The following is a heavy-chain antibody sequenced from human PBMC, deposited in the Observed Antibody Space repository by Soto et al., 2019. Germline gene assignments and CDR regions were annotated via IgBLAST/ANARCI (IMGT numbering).Heavy chain of an antibody. CDR1: GYTFTSYG. CDR2: ISAYNGNT. J-gene: IGHJ6*03. CDR3: ARDSDEGGYYYYYYMDV. Sequence: QVQLVQSGAEVKKPGASVKVSCKASGYTFTSYGISWVRQTPGQGLEWMGWISAYNGNTNYAQKLQGRVTMTTDTSTSTAYMELRSLRSDDTAVYYCARDSDEGGYYYYYYMDVWGKGTTVTVSS. V-gene: IGHV1-18*01.